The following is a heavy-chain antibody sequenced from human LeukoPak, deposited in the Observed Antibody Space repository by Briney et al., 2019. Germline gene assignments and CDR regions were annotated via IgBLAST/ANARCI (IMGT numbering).Heavy chain of an antibody. CDR3: ATGGESYGDSRYVFDY. D-gene: IGHD4-17*01. J-gene: IGHJ4*02. CDR2: ISWNSGSI. Sequence: GGSLRLSCAASGFTFDDYAMHWVRQAPGKGLEWVSGISWNSGSIGYADSVKGRFTISRDNAKNSLYLQMNSLRAEDTALYYCATGGESYGDSRYVFDYWGQGTLVTVSS. CDR1: GFTFDDYA. V-gene: IGHV3-9*01.